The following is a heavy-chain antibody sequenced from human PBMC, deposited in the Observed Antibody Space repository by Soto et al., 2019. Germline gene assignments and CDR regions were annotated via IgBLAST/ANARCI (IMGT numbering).Heavy chain of an antibody. Sequence: QVQLQESGPGLVKPSQTLSLTCTVSGGSISSGDYYWSWIRQHPGKGLEWIGTIYFSGTTYYNPSLKSRVTISVDTSKNQFSLNLSSVTAADTAVHYCARRDRSGFSYWLDTWGQGTLVTVSS. CDR1: GGSISSGDYY. V-gene: IGHV4-31*03. CDR2: IYFSGTT. J-gene: IGHJ5*02. D-gene: IGHD3-22*01. CDR3: ARRDRSGFSYWLDT.